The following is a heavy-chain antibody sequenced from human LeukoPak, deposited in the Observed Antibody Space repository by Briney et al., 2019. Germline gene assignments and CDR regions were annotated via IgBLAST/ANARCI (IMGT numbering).Heavy chain of an antibody. CDR2: ISSSSSTI. CDR3: AGRNWNDLYDY. D-gene: IGHD1-1*01. CDR1: GFTFSSYS. Sequence: PGGSLRLSCAASGFTFSSYSMNWVRQAPGKGLEWVSYISSSSSTIYYADSVKGRFTISRDNAKNSQYLQMNSLRAEDTAVYYCAGRNWNDLYDYWGQGTLVTVSS. V-gene: IGHV3-48*04. J-gene: IGHJ4*02.